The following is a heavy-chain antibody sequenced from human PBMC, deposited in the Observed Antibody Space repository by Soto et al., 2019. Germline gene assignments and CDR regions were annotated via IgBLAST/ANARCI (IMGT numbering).Heavy chain of an antibody. V-gene: IGHV3-66*01. D-gene: IGHD1-1*01. J-gene: IGHJ5*02. Sequence: EVQLVESGGGLVQPGGSLRLSCAASGFTVSSNYMSWVRQAPGKGLEWVSVIYSGGSTYYADSVKGRFTISRDNSKNTLYLQMNSLRAEDTAVYYCARDKAGTTWPENWFDPWGQGTLVTVSS. CDR3: ARDKAGTTWPENWFDP. CDR2: IYSGGST. CDR1: GFTVSSNY.